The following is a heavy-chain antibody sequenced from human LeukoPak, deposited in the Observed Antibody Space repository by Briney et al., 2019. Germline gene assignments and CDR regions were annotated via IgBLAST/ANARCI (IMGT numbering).Heavy chain of an antibody. CDR1: GFTVSSNY. Sequence: GGSLRLSCAASGFTVSSNYMSWVRQAPGKGVEWVSVIYSGSSTYYADSVKGRFTISRDNSKNTLYLQMNSLRAEDTAVYYCARDGYHGPNYFDYWGQGTLVTVSS. CDR2: IYSGSST. D-gene: IGHD5-18*01. CDR3: ARDGYHGPNYFDY. V-gene: IGHV3-66*02. J-gene: IGHJ4*02.